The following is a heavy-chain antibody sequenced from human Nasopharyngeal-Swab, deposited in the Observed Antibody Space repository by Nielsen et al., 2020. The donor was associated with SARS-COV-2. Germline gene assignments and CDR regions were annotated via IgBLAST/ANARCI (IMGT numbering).Heavy chain of an antibody. CDR1: GFTFSSYA. CDR2: IRSKAYGGTT. J-gene: IGHJ2*01. CDR3: TRVSGHWYFDL. V-gene: IGHV3-49*04. Sequence: SLKISCAASGFTFSSYAMSWVRQAPGKGLEWVGFIRSKAYGGTTEYAASVKGRFTISRDDSKSIAYLQMNSLKTEDTAVYYCTRVSGHWYFDLWGRGTLVTVSS.